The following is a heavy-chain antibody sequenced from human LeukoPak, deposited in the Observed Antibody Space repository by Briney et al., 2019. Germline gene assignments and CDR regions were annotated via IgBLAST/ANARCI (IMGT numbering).Heavy chain of an antibody. CDR3: ARFYYDSSGYYNYFDY. CDR1: GYAFTSYG. J-gene: IGHJ4*02. CDR2: ISAYNGNT. V-gene: IGHV1-18*01. Sequence: ASVKVSCKASGYAFTSYGISWVRQAPGQGLEWMGWISAYNGNTNYAQKLQGRVTMTTDTSTSTAYMELRSLRSDDTAVYYCARFYYDSSGYYNYFDYWGQGTLVTVSS. D-gene: IGHD3-22*01.